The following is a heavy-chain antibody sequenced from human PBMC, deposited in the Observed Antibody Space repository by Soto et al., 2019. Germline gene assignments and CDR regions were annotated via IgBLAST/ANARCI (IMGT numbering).Heavy chain of an antibody. J-gene: IGHJ6*02. Sequence: QVQLVQSVSEVKKPGASVKVSCKASGYIFTNYGISWVRQAPGQGLEWMGWVSVYNGDTKYAQKFQDRVTMTTDTSASIGYMELRSLRSDDTAVYYCARDVEYQMLYMPDYHYYGMDVWGQGTTVTVSS. CDR1: GYIFTNYG. D-gene: IGHD2-2*01. CDR2: VSVYNGDT. V-gene: IGHV1-18*01. CDR3: ARDVEYQMLYMPDYHYYGMDV.